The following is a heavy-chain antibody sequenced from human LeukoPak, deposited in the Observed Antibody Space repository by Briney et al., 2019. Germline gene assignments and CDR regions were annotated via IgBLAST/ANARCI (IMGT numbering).Heavy chain of an antibody. Sequence: SETLSLTCTVFGGSISSSSYYWGWIRQPPGTGLEWIGSIYYSGSTYYNPSLKSRVTISVDTSKNQFSLKLSSVTAADTAVYYCARSGLLWFGSFDYWGQGTLVTVSS. D-gene: IGHD3-10*01. CDR2: IYYSGST. CDR1: GGSISSSSYY. CDR3: ARSGLLWFGSFDY. V-gene: IGHV4-39*01. J-gene: IGHJ4*02.